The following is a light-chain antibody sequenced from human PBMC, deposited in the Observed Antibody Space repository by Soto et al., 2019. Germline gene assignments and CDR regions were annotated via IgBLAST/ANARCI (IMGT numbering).Light chain of an antibody. V-gene: IGKV3-15*01. CDR1: QSVSSN. Sequence: EMVMTQSPATLSVSPGERATLSCRASQSVSSNLAWYQQKPGQAPRLLIYGASARATGISARFSGSGSGTEFTLTISSLQSEDFSIYYCQQYNNWHGTFGQGTKVEIK. CDR2: GAS. J-gene: IGKJ1*01. CDR3: QQYNNWHGT.